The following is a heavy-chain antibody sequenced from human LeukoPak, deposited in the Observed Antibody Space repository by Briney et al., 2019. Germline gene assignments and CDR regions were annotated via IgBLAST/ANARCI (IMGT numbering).Heavy chain of an antibody. J-gene: IGHJ4*02. CDR2: IYSGGST. Sequence: GGSLRLSCAASGFTVSSNYMSWVRQAPGKGLEWVSVIYSGGSTYYVDSVKGRFTISRDNSKNTLYLQMNSLRAEDTAVYYCARSISGVGATFDYWGQGTLVTVSS. V-gene: IGHV3-53*01. D-gene: IGHD1-26*01. CDR3: ARSISGVGATFDY. CDR1: GFTVSSNY.